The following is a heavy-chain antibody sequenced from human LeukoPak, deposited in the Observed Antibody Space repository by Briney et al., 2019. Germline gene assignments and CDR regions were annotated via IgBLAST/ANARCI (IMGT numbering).Heavy chain of an antibody. J-gene: IGHJ4*02. Sequence: KPSETLSLTCAVYGGSFSGYYWSWIRQPPGKGLEWIGEINHSGSTTYNPSLKSRVTISVDTSKNQFTLKLSSVTAADTAVYYCATRYRYYDSSGYYDYWGQGTLVTVSS. CDR2: INHSGST. D-gene: IGHD3-22*01. CDR3: ATRYRYYDSSGYYDY. V-gene: IGHV4-34*01. CDR1: GGSFSGYY.